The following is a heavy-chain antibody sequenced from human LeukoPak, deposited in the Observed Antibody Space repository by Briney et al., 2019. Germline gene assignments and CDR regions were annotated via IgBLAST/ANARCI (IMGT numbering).Heavy chain of an antibody. CDR1: GYTFTGYY. Sequence: ASVKVSCKASGYTFTGYYMHWVRQAPEQGLEWRGWINPNSGGTNYAQKFQGRVTMTRDTSISTAYMELSRLRSDDTAVYYCARFGVDYCYFDYWGQGTLVTVSS. J-gene: IGHJ4*02. CDR2: INPNSGGT. CDR3: ARFGVDYCYFDY. V-gene: IGHV1-2*02. D-gene: IGHD3-3*01.